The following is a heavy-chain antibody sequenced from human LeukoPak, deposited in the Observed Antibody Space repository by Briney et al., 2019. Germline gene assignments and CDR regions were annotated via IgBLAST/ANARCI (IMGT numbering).Heavy chain of an antibody. J-gene: IGHJ4*02. CDR2: IIPIFGTA. CDR3: ARDAYGGNSFDY. V-gene: IGHV1-69*13. CDR1: GGTFSSYA. Sequence: SVKVSCKASGGTFSSYAISWVRQAPGQGLEWMGGIIPIFGTANYAQKFQGRVTITADESTSTAYMELSSLRSEDTAVYYCARDAYGGNSFDYWGQGTLVTVSS. D-gene: IGHD4-23*01.